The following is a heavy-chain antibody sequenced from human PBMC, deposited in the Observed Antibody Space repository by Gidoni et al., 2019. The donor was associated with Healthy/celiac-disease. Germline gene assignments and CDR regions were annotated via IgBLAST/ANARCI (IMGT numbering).Heavy chain of an antibody. CDR1: GGAISSYY. Sequence: QVQLQESGPGLVKPSETLSLTCTVSGGAISSYYWSWIRQPPGKGLEWIGYIYYSGSTNYNPSLKSRVTISVDTSKNQFSLKLSSVPAAEPAVYYCARLAVDTAMVNAFDIWGQGTMVTVSS. CDR2: IYYSGST. D-gene: IGHD5-18*01. V-gene: IGHV4-59*08. CDR3: ARLAVDTAMVNAFDI. J-gene: IGHJ3*02.